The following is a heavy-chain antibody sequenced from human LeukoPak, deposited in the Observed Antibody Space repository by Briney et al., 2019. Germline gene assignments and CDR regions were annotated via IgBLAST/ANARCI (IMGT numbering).Heavy chain of an antibody. CDR2: IWYDGSNK. CDR3: ATQLRYFDWLPLGY. V-gene: IGHV3-33*01. D-gene: IGHD3-9*01. Sequence: GGSLRLSCAASGFTFSSYGMHWVRQAPGKGREWVAVIWYDGSNKYYADSVKGRFTISRDNSKNTLYLQMNSLRAEDTAVYYCATQLRYFDWLPLGYWGQGTLVTVSS. J-gene: IGHJ4*02. CDR1: GFTFSSYG.